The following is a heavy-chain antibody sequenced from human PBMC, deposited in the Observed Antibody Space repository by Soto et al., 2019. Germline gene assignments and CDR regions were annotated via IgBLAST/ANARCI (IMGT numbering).Heavy chain of an antibody. J-gene: IGHJ5*02. V-gene: IGHV1-3*01. CDR1: GYMFTSYA. CDR3: ARDLGSGYYWFDP. Sequence: GASVKVSCKASGYMFTSYAMHWVRQAPGQRLEWMGWINAGNAYTKYSQKFQGRVTITRDTSASTAYMELNSLRAEDTAVYYCARDLGSGYYWFDPWGQGTLVTVSS. D-gene: IGHD5-12*01. CDR2: INAGNAYT.